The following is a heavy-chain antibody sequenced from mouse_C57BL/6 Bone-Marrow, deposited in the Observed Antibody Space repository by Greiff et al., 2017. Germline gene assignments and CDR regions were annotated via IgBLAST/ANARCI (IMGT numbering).Heavy chain of an antibody. D-gene: IGHD2-4*01. Sequence: VKLMESGAELARPGASVKLSCKASGYTFTSYGISWVKQRTGQGLEWIGEIYPRSGNTYYNEKFKGKATLTADKSSSTAYMELRSLTSEDSAVYFCARGLIYYDYDGDFDYWGQGTTLTVSS. CDR1: GYTFTSYG. CDR2: IYPRSGNT. J-gene: IGHJ2*01. CDR3: ARGLIYYDYDGDFDY. V-gene: IGHV1-81*01.